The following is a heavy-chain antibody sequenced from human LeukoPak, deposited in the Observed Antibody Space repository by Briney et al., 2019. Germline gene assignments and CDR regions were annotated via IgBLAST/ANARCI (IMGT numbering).Heavy chain of an antibody. D-gene: IGHD6-13*01. CDR1: GYTFTSYA. Sequence: ASVKVSCKASGYTFTSYAMHWVRQAPGQRLEWMGWINAGNGNTKYSQEFRGRVTITRDTSASTAYMELSSLRSEDMAVYYCARGVLIAAAAGYYFDYWGQGTLVTVSS. V-gene: IGHV1-3*03. CDR2: INAGNGNT. CDR3: ARGVLIAAAAGYYFDY. J-gene: IGHJ4*02.